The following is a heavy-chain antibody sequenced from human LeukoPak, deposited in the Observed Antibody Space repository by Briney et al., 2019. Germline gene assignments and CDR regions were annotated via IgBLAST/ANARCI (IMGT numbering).Heavy chain of an antibody. D-gene: IGHD6-19*01. J-gene: IGHJ4*02. CDR2: ISGGGGTT. Sequence: GGSLRLSCAASGFRFSNNAMNWVRRTPGKGLEWVSSISGGGGTTYYADSVKGRFTISRDNSKNTLYLQINSLRAEDTAVYYCAKDSSQYSSGRGVDYWGQGTLVTVSS. CDR3: AKDSSQYSSGRGVDY. CDR1: GFRFSNNA. V-gene: IGHV3-23*01.